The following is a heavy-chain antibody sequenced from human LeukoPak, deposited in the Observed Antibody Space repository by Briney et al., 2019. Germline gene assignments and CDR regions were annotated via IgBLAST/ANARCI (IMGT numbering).Heavy chain of an antibody. D-gene: IGHD6-13*01. Sequence: GGSLRLSCAASGFTFSSYAMHWVRQAPGKGLEWVAVISYDGSNKYYADSVKGRFTISRDNSKNTLYLQMNSLRAEDTAVYYCARGGYSSSWHPPVPFDYWGQGTLVTVSS. CDR2: ISYDGSNK. J-gene: IGHJ4*02. CDR1: GFTFSSYA. V-gene: IGHV3-30*04. CDR3: ARGGYSSSWHPPVPFDY.